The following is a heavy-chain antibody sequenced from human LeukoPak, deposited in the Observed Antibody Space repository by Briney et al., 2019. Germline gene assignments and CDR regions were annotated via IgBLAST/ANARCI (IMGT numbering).Heavy chain of an antibody. CDR3: TTAATIVTQNFDY. CDR2: IKSKTDGGTT. Sequence: PGGSLRLSCAASGFTVSNACMNWVRQAPGKGLEWVGRIKSKTDGGTTDYPATVKGRFSISRDDSKNTLYLQMDSLKSEDTAMYFCTTAATIVTQNFDYWGQGTLVTVTA. D-gene: IGHD4/OR15-4a*01. J-gene: IGHJ4*02. V-gene: IGHV3-15*01. CDR1: GFTVSNAC.